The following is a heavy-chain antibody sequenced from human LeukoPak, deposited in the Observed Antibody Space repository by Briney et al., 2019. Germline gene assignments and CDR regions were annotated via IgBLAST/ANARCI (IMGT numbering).Heavy chain of an antibody. D-gene: IGHD4-17*01. CDR1: GGSISSSSYY. Sequence: SETLSLTCTVSGGSISSSSYYWGWIRQPPGKGLEWIGSIYYSGSTYYNPSLKSRVTISVDTSKNRFSLKLSSVTAADTAVYYCARGPGTTSFDYWGQGTLVTVSS. CDR2: IYYSGST. J-gene: IGHJ4*02. V-gene: IGHV4-39*01. CDR3: ARGPGTTSFDY.